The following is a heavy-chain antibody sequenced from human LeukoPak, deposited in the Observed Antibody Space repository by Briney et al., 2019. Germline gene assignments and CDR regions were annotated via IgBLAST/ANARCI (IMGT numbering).Heavy chain of an antibody. Sequence: PGGSLRLSCAASGFTFSSYGMNWVRQAPGKGLEWVSFVSGSSAYTYYADSLKGRFTIARDNAKNSLYLQMNSLRAEDTAVYYCARGGRFLDSWGQGALVTVSS. CDR1: GFTFSSYG. D-gene: IGHD3-3*01. J-gene: IGHJ4*02. V-gene: IGHV3-21*01. CDR2: VSGSSAYT. CDR3: ARGGRFLDS.